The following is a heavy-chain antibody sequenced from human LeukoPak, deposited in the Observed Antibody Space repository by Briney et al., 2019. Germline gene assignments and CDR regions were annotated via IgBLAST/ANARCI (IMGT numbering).Heavy chain of an antibody. CDR3: VSLVGGEIDN. CDR1: GDSVSNKNTA. CDR2: TYYRSKWHN. D-gene: IGHD4-23*01. V-gene: IGHV6-1*01. Sequence: SQTLSLTCAISGDSVSNKNTAWNWIRQSPSRGLEWLGRTYYRSKWHNTYAASVKSRITINPDTSKNQFSLQLNSVTPEDTVVYFGVSLVGGEIDNWGKETRVTV. J-gene: IGHJ4*02.